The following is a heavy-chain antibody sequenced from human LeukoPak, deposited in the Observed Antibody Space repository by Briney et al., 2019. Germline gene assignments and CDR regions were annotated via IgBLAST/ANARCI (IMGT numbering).Heavy chain of an antibody. CDR1: GFTFSSYG. D-gene: IGHD6-19*01. J-gene: IGHJ6*04. CDR2: IRYDGSDK. V-gene: IGHV3-30*02. Sequence: GGSLRLSCAASGFTFSSYGMHWVRQAPGKGLEWVAFIRYDGSDKYYADSVKGRFTISRDNSKNTLYLQMNSLRAEDTAVYYCAKSPNPSGIAVAGILDVWGKGTTVTISS. CDR3: AKSPNPSGIAVAGILDV.